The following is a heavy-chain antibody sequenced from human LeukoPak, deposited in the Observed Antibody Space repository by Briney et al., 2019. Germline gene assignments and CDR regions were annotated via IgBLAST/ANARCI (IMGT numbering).Heavy chain of an antibody. V-gene: IGHV1-3*01. CDR3: ARAYDFPDY. J-gene: IGHJ4*02. D-gene: IGHD3-3*01. CDR2: INAGNDNT. Sequence: ASVKVSCKASGYTFTNYAIHWERQAPGQRLEWMGWINAGNDNTKYSQKFQGRVTMTRDTSTSTVYMELSSLRSEDTAVYYCARAYDFPDYWGQGTLVTVSS. CDR1: GYTFTNYA.